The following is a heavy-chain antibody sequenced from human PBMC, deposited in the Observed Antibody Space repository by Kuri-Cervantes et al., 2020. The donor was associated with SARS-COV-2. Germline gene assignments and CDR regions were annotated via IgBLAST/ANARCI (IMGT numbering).Heavy chain of an antibody. Sequence: SETLSLTCAFYGESFSGYYWNWIRQSPGKGLEWIGEVNHRGSTNYNPSLKSRVTISVDTSSKQFSLKLSSVTAADTAVYYCARHKDYGDYLGAFDIWGQGTMVTVSS. J-gene: IGHJ3*02. CDR2: VNHRGST. CDR3: ARHKDYGDYLGAFDI. CDR1: GESFSGYY. D-gene: IGHD4-17*01. V-gene: IGHV4-34*01.